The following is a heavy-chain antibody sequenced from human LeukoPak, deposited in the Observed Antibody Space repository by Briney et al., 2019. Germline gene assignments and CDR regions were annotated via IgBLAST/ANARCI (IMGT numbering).Heavy chain of an antibody. V-gene: IGHV4-31*11. CDR3: ARETTR. Sequence: PSETLSLTCAFSGGSIRSGGYYWTWIRQHPGKGLEWIGYIYYSGSTYYNPSFKSRVTISVDTSKSQCSLQLSSVTAADTAVYYCARETTRWGEGTLVTVSS. D-gene: IGHD4-17*01. CDR2: IYYSGST. J-gene: IGHJ4*02. CDR1: GGSIRSGGYY.